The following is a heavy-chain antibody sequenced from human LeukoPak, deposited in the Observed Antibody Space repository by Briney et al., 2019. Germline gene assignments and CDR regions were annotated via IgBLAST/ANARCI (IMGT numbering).Heavy chain of an antibody. D-gene: IGHD4-11*01. J-gene: IGHJ6*03. CDR2: VDHTGST. CDR1: DDSITMYY. Sequence: SETLSLTCSVSDDSITMYYWTWIRQPPGKGLEWIGYVDHTGSTNFNPSLNGRVSISRDTSKSLFSLRLRSVTAADTAVYFCARGRVSSSTWYSTYYYYFYMDVWGKGTTVTVSS. CDR3: ARGRVSSSTWYSTYYYYFYMDV. V-gene: IGHV4-59*01.